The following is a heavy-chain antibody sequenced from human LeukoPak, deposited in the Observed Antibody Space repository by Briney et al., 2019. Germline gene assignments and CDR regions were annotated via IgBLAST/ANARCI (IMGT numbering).Heavy chain of an antibody. V-gene: IGHV3-30*03. J-gene: IGHJ5*02. Sequence: PGGSLRLSCAASGFTFSSYGMHWVRQAPGKGLEWVAVISYDGSNKYYADSVKGRFTISRDNSKNTVSLHMNSLRAEDTALYYCARDLDWGAFDAWGQGTLVTVSS. CDR3: ARDLDWGAFDA. D-gene: IGHD3-9*01. CDR2: ISYDGSNK. CDR1: GFTFSSYG.